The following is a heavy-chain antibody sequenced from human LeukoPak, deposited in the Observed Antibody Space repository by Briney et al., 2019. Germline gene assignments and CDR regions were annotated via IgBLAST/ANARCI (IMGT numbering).Heavy chain of an antibody. V-gene: IGHV1-3*01. D-gene: IGHD5-18*01. J-gene: IGHJ4*02. CDR1: GYTFTSYV. CDR2: INAGNGNT. Sequence: ASVKVSCQASGYTFTSYVMHWVRQAPGQRLAWMGWINAGNGNTKYSQKFQGRVTITRDTSASTAYMELSSLRSEDTAVYYCARASYSYGLTTRYWGQGTLVTVSS. CDR3: ARASYSYGLTTRY.